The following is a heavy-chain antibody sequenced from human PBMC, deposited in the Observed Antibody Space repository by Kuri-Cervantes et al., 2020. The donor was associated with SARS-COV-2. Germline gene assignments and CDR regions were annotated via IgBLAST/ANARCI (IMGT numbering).Heavy chain of an antibody. D-gene: IGHD2-21*01. CDR1: GFTFSDHY. J-gene: IGHJ3*02. CDR2: IRNKDGKYST. CDR3: TSLQRIPLFDI. Sequence: GESLKISCAASGFTFSDHYTDWVRQAPGRGLEWVGRIRNKDGKYSTEYAASVRGRFTISRDDSKKSLYLQMNSLQTEDTAVYYCTSLQRIPLFDIWGQGTVVTVSS. V-gene: IGHV3-72*01.